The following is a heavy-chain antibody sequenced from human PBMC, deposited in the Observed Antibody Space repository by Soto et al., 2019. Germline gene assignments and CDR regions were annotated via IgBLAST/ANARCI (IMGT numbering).Heavy chain of an antibody. Sequence: ASVKVSSKASGYTFTSYAMHWVRQAPGQRLEWMGWINPGNGNTKYSQKFQGRVTITRDTSASTAYMELSSLRSEDTAVYYCARGVAPYYFGYWGQGTLVTVS. J-gene: IGHJ4*02. CDR1: GYTFTSYA. D-gene: IGHD2-15*01. CDR2: INPGNGNT. CDR3: ARGVAPYYFGY. V-gene: IGHV1-3*01.